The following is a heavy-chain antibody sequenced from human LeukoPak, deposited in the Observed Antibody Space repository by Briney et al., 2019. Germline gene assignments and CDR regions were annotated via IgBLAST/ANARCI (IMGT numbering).Heavy chain of an antibody. J-gene: IGHJ4*02. V-gene: IGHV5-51*01. CDR3: ARRRDLYSGSYYPFDY. Sequence: GESLKISCEASGYSFRNYWIAWVRQMPGKGPECMGLIYPADSDTRYSPSFQGQVTISADKSISTAYLQWSSLKASDTAMYYCARRRDLYSGSYYPFDYWGQGTLVTVSS. D-gene: IGHD1-26*01. CDR1: GYSFRNYW. CDR2: IYPADSDT.